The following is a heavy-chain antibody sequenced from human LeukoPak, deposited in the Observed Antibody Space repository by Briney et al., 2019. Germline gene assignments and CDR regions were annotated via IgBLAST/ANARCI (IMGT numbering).Heavy chain of an antibody. V-gene: IGHV1-24*01. D-gene: IGHD1-1*01. CDR2: FDPEDGET. CDR1: GYTLTELS. CDR3: AAGPLSRERWFDP. Sequence: ASVTVSCKVSGYTLTELSMHWVRQAPGKGLEWMGGFDPEDGETIYAQKFQGRVTMTEDTSTDTAYMELSSLRSEDTAVYYCAAGPLSRERWFDPWGQGTLVTVSS. J-gene: IGHJ5*02.